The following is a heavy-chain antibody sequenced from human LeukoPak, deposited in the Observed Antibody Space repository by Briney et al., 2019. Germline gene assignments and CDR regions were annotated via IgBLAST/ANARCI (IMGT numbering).Heavy chain of an antibody. J-gene: IGHJ6*03. CDR3: ARGSSSWYVMMVLYYMDV. D-gene: IGHD6-13*01. Sequence: NTGGSLRLSCAASGFTFSDYYMSWIRQAPGKGLEWVSYISSSGSTIYYADSVKGRFTISRDNAKNSLYLQMNSLRAEDTAVYYCARGSSSWYVMMVLYYMDVWGKGTTVTVSS. V-gene: IGHV3-11*04. CDR1: GFTFSDYY. CDR2: ISSSGSTI.